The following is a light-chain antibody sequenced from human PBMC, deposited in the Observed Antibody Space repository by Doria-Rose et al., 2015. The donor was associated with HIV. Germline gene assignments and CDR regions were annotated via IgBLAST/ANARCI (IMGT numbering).Light chain of an antibody. CDR2: GAS. J-gene: IGKJ1*01. CDR1: QSVRANY. Sequence: EIVLTQSPGTLSLSPGEGATLPCRASQSVRANYLAWYQQRPGQSPRLLIYGASSRATDIPDRFSGSGSGTDFTLTISRLEPEDFAVYYCHQYASSRTFGQGTKVEIK. V-gene: IGKV3-20*01. CDR3: HQYASSRT.